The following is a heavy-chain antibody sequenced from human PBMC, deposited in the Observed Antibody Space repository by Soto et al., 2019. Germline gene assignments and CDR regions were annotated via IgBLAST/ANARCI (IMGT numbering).Heavy chain of an antibody. V-gene: IGHV3-30-3*01. Sequence: GGSLRLSCAASGFTVSSYAMHWVRQAPGKGLEWVAVISYDGSNKYYADSVKGRFTISRDNSKNTLYLQMNSLRAEDTAVYYCARDQDSSSWTNPDWFDPWGQGTLVTVSS. J-gene: IGHJ5*02. D-gene: IGHD6-13*01. CDR3: ARDQDSSSWTNPDWFDP. CDR1: GFTVSSYA. CDR2: ISYDGSNK.